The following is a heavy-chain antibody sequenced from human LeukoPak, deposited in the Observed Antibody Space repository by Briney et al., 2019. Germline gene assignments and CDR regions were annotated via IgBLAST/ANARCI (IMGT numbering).Heavy chain of an antibody. D-gene: IGHD3-22*01. CDR2: IYHSGST. V-gene: IGHV4-38-2*01. Sequence: SETLSLTCAVYGASFSGYYWGWIRQPPGKGLEWIGTIYHSGSTYYNPSLKSRVTISADTSKNQFSLKESSVTAADTAVYYCARVGIAFDSSGYYFDYWGQGTLVTVSS. CDR3: ARVGIAFDSSGYYFDY. CDR1: GASFSGYY. J-gene: IGHJ4*02.